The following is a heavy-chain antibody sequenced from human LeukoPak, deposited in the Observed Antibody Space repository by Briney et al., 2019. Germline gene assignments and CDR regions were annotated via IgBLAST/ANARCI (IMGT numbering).Heavy chain of an antibody. CDR1: GGSISSRSHY. Sequence: SETLSLTCTVSGGSISSRSHYWVWIRQPPGKGLEWIGTIFYTGNTYYNPSLKSRVTISVDTSKNQFSLKVTSVTAADAAVYYCARGNEGFQNWFDPWGQGTLVTVSS. J-gene: IGHJ5*02. CDR2: IFYTGNT. CDR3: ARGNEGFQNWFDP. V-gene: IGHV4-39*01.